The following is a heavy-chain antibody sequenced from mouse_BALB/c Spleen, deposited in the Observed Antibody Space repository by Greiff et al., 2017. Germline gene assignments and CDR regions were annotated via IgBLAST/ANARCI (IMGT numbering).Heavy chain of an antibody. D-gene: IGHD2-1*01. CDR2: ISYSGST. CDR3: ARIYYGNYGAMDY. V-gene: IGHV3-8*02. CDR1: GDSITSGY. Sequence: VQLKESGPSLVKPSQTLSLTCSVTGDSITSGYWNWIRKFPGNKLEYMGYISYSGSTYYNPSLKSRISITRDTSKNQYYLQLNSVTTEDTATYYCARIYYGNYGAMDYWGQGTSVTVSS. J-gene: IGHJ4*01.